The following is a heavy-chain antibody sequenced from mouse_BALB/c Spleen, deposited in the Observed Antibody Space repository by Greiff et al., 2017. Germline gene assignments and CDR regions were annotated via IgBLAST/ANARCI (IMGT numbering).Heavy chain of an antibody. CDR3: ARDMDD. J-gene: IGHJ4*01. CDR2: IRNKANGYTT. CDR1: GFTFTDYY. V-gene: IGHV7-3*02. Sequence: EVQLQQSGGGLVQPGGSLRLSCATSGFTFTDYYMSWVRQPPGKALEWLGFIRNKANGYTTEYSASVKGRFTISRDNSQSILYLQMNTLRAEDSATYYCARDMDDWGQGTSVTVSS.